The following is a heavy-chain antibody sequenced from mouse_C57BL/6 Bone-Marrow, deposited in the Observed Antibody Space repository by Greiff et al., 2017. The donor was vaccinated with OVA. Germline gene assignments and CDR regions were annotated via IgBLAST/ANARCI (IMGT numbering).Heavy chain of an antibody. CDR2: ISSGGSYT. Sequence: EVKVVESGGDLVKPGGSLKLSCAASGFTFSSYGMSWVRQTPDKRLEWVATISSGGSYTYYPDSVKGRFTISRDNAKNTLYLQMSSLKSEDTAMYYCARHEDYYGSSYAMDYWGQGTSVTVSS. J-gene: IGHJ4*01. D-gene: IGHD1-1*01. CDR3: ARHEDYYGSSYAMDY. CDR1: GFTFSSYG. V-gene: IGHV5-6*01.